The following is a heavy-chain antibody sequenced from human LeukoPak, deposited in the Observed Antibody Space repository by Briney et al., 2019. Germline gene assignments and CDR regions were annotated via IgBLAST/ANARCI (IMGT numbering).Heavy chain of an antibody. V-gene: IGHV3-21*01. CDR3: ARDEGRYGLDV. J-gene: IGHJ6*04. Sequence: AGGSLRLSCAASGFTFSNYNLNWVRQAPGKGLEWVSLISGRSNYIYYGDSVKGRFTTSRDNAKNSLYLQMDSLRVEDTAVYCCARDEGRYGLDVWGTGTTVIVSS. CDR1: GFTFSNYN. CDR2: ISGRSNYI.